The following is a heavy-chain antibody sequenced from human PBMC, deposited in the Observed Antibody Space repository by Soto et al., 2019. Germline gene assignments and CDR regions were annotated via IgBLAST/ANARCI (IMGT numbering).Heavy chain of an antibody. CDR2: IYYSGST. J-gene: IGHJ4*02. V-gene: IGHV4-61*01. CDR3: ARATRTTVTDF. CDR1: GGSVSSDTYY. D-gene: IGHD4-17*01. Sequence: SETLSLTCTVSGGSVSSDTYYWSWIRQPPGKGLEWIGYIYYSGSTNYNPSLRSRVTISFATSKNQFSLRLSSVTAADTAVYYCARATRTTVTDFWGQGTLVTVCS.